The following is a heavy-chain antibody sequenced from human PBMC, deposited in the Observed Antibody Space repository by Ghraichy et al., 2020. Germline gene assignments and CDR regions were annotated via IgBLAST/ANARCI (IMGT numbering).Heavy chain of an antibody. V-gene: IGHV3-7*03. CDR3: ARGPY. Sequence: GGSLRLSCAASGFILSTSWMSWVRQAPGKGLEWVASIKQDGSEKYYVDSVKGRFTISRDNAENSLYLQMNSLRAEDTAVYYCARGPYWGQGTLVIVSS. D-gene: IGHD3-16*01. J-gene: IGHJ4*02. CDR1: GFILSTSW. CDR2: IKQDGSEK.